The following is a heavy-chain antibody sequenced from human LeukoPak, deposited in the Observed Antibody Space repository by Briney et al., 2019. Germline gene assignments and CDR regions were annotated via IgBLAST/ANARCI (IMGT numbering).Heavy chain of an antibody. V-gene: IGHV4-39*01. D-gene: IGHD6-13*01. CDR1: GGSISSSSYY. CDR2: LYYSGST. J-gene: IGHJ6*03. Sequence: SETLSLTCTVSGGSISSSSYYWGWIRQPPGKGLEWIGSLYYSGSTYYNPSLKSRVTISVDTSKNQFSLKLSSVTAADTAVYYCASSWSNYYYYYMDVWGKGTTVTISS. CDR3: ASSWSNYYYYYMDV.